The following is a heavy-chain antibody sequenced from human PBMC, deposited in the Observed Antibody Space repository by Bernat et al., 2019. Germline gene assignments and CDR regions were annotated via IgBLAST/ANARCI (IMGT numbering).Heavy chain of an antibody. V-gene: IGHV4-39*01. CDR1: GGSISSSSYY. CDR2: IYYSGST. CDR3: ARGGGHCSGGTCYSGRDAFDI. Sequence: QLQLQESGPGLVKSSETLSLTCSVSGGSISSSSYYWGWIRQPPGKGLEWIGSIYYSGSTYYNPSLKSRVTIYVDTSKNQFSLKLGSVTATDTAVYYCARGGGHCSGGTCYSGRDAFDIWGQGTMVTVSS. D-gene: IGHD2-15*01. J-gene: IGHJ3*02.